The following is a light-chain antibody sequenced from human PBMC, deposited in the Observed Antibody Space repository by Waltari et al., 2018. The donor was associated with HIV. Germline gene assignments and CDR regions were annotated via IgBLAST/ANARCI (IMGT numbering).Light chain of an antibody. Sequence: QSALTQPASVSGSPGQSMTISCTGTSSDFGSYNLVSWYQQHPGKAPKLMIYEVSKRPSGVSNRFSGSKSGNTASLTISGLQAEDEADYYCCSYAGTCTVVFGGGTKLTVL. J-gene: IGLJ2*01. CDR3: CSYAGTCTVV. CDR1: SSDFGSYNL. CDR2: EVS. V-gene: IGLV2-23*02.